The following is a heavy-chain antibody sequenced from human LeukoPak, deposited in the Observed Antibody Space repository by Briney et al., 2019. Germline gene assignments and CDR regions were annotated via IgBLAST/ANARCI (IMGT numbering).Heavy chain of an antibody. CDR2: INHSGST. Sequence: SETLSLTCAVYGGSFSGYYWSWIRQPPGKGLEWIGEINHSGSTNYSPSLKSRVTISVDTSKNQFSLKLSSVTAADTAVYYCARHRGSGSYYKRSYYFDYWGQGTLVTVSS. D-gene: IGHD3-10*01. V-gene: IGHV4-34*01. CDR1: GGSFSGYY. J-gene: IGHJ4*02. CDR3: ARHRGSGSYYKRSYYFDY.